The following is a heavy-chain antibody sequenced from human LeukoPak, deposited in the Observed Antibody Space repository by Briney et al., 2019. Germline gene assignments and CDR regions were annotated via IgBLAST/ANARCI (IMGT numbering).Heavy chain of an antibody. CDR3: TTDGVGVEGATYDN. Sequence: GGSLRLSCAASGFTFTTYWMGWDRQAPGKGLEWVGRIKAKAHGGTIEYAAPVKGRFTISRDDSKNTLYLQMNSLKTEDTAVYYCTTDGVGVEGATYDNWGQGTLVSVSS. V-gene: IGHV3-15*01. CDR1: GFTFTTYW. J-gene: IGHJ4*02. D-gene: IGHD1-26*01. CDR2: IKAKAHGGTI.